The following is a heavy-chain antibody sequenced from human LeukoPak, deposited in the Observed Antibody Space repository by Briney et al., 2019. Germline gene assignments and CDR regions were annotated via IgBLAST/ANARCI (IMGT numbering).Heavy chain of an antibody. V-gene: IGHV3-23*01. Sequence: GGTLRLSCAASGFTFSSYAMSWVRQAPGKGLEWVSAISGSGGSTYYADSVKGRFTISRDNSKNTLYLQMNSLRAEDTAVYYCAKSAYDSSGYYFLADAFDIWGQGTMVTVSS. CDR2: ISGSGGST. D-gene: IGHD3-22*01. CDR3: AKSAYDSSGYYFLADAFDI. CDR1: GFTFSSYA. J-gene: IGHJ3*02.